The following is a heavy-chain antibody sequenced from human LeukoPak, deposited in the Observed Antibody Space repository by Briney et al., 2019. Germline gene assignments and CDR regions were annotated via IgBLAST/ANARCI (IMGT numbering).Heavy chain of an antibody. Sequence: GGSLRLSRAASGFTFSSYDMHWVRQATGKGLEWVSAIGTAGDTYYPGSVKGRFTISRENAKNSLYLQMNSLRAGVTAVYYCARGSTASYMDVWGKGTTVTVSS. CDR1: GFTFSSYD. V-gene: IGHV3-13*01. CDR2: IGTAGDT. J-gene: IGHJ6*03. CDR3: ARGSTASYMDV.